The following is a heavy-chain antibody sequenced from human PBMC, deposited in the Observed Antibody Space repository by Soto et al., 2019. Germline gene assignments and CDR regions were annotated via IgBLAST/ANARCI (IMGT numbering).Heavy chain of an antibody. J-gene: IGHJ5*02. CDR1: GYTFTSYD. Sequence: ASVKVSCKASGYTFTSYDINWVRQATGQGLEWMGWMNPNSGNTGYAQKFQGRVTMTRNTSISTAYMELSSLRSEDTAVYYCAGDPARSGWYTWFDPWGQGTLVTVSS. V-gene: IGHV1-8*01. CDR2: MNPNSGNT. D-gene: IGHD6-19*01. CDR3: AGDPARSGWYTWFDP.